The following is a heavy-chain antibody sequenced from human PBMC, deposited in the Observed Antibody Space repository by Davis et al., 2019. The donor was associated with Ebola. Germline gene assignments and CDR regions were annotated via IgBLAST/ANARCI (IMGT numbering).Heavy chain of an antibody. J-gene: IGHJ6*02. V-gene: IGHV4-39*01. CDR3: ARGAYGSGSYYKVLYYYYGMDV. Sequence: SETLSLTCTVSGGSISSSSYYWGWIRQPPGKGLEWIGSIYYSGSTYYNPSLKSRVTISVDTSKNQFSLKLSSVTAADTAVYYCARGAYGSGSYYKVLYYYYGMDVWGQGTTVTVSS. D-gene: IGHD3-10*01. CDR1: GGSISSSSYY. CDR2: IYYSGST.